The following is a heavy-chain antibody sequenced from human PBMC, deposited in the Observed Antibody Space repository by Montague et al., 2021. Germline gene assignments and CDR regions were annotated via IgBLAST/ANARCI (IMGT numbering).Heavy chain of an antibody. D-gene: IGHD5-12*01. V-gene: IGHV4-39*01. Sequence: SETLSLTCTASGVSISSSNYQWGWIRQPPGKGPEWIGSIYYSGTTYYNPSLRSRATISVDTSENQFSLRLSSVTAADTAVYDCARPNIVTIHWYFDLWGRGTLVLVSS. CDR3: ARPNIVTIHWYFDL. J-gene: IGHJ2*01. CDR2: IYYSGTT. CDR1: GVSISSSNYQ.